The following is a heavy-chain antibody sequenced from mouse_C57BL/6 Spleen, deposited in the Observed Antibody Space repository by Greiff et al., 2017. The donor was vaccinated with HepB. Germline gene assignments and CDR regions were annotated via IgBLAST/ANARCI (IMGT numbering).Heavy chain of an antibody. V-gene: IGHV1-72*01. Sequence: QVQLQQPGAELVKPGASVKLSCKASGYTFTSYWMHWVKQRPGRGLEWIGRIDPNSGGTKYNEKFKSKATLTVDKPSSTAYMQLSSLTSEDSAVYYCARSVLDYYYAVEGNYAMDYWGQGTSVTVSS. D-gene: IGHD1-1*01. CDR3: ARSVLDYYYAVEGNYAMDY. CDR1: GYTFTSYW. J-gene: IGHJ4*01. CDR2: IDPNSGGT.